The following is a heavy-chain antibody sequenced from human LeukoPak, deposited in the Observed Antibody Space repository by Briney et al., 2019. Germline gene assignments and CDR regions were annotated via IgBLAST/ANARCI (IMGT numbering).Heavy chain of an antibody. CDR2: IYPGDSNT. V-gene: IGHV5-51*01. J-gene: IGHJ6*02. D-gene: IGHD3-22*01. Sequence: GESLKISCKGSGYSFTTTWIGWVRQMPGKGLEWMGIIYPGDSNTRYSPSFQGQVTISADKSISTAYLQWSSLKASDTAVYYCARQYYSDNNRGMDVWGQGTTVTVSS. CDR3: ARQYYSDNNRGMDV. CDR1: GYSFTTTW.